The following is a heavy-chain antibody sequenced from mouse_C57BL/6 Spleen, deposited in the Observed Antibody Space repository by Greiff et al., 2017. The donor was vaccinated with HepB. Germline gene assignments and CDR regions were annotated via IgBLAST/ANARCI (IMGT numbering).Heavy chain of an antibody. Sequence: DVMLVESGGGLVKPGGSLKLSCAASGFTFSDYGMHWVRQAPEKGLEWVAYISSGSSTIYYADTVKGRFTISRDNAKNTLFLQMTSLRSEDTAMYYCASPYYYGSSSFAYWGQGTLVTVSA. CDR2: ISSGSSTI. J-gene: IGHJ3*01. CDR3: ASPYYYGSSSFAY. D-gene: IGHD1-1*01. CDR1: GFTFSDYG. V-gene: IGHV5-17*01.